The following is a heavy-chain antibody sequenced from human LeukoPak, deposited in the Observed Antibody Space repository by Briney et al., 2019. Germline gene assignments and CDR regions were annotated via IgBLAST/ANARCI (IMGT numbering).Heavy chain of an antibody. CDR1: RFTFSSYD. J-gene: IGHJ4*02. Sequence: GVSLRLSCAASRFTFSSYDMHWVRQATGKGLEWVSAIGTAGAPYSPGSVKGLFTISRENAKNSLYLQMNSLRAGDTAVYYCARAGDNGDYSFDYWGQGTLVTVPS. CDR2: IGTAGAP. CDR3: ARAGDNGDYSFDY. V-gene: IGHV3-13*05. D-gene: IGHD4-17*01.